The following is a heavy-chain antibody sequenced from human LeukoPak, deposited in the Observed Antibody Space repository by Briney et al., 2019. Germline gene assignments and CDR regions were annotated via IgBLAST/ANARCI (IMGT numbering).Heavy chain of an antibody. Sequence: GESLEISCKGSGYSFTSYWIGWVRQMPGKGLEWMGIIYPGDSDTRYSPSFQGQVTISADKSISTAYLQWSSLKASDTAMYYCARRESDYGDQNDAFDIWGQGTMVTVSS. V-gene: IGHV5-51*01. CDR1: GYSFTSYW. CDR3: ARRESDYGDQNDAFDI. D-gene: IGHD4-17*01. J-gene: IGHJ3*02. CDR2: IYPGDSDT.